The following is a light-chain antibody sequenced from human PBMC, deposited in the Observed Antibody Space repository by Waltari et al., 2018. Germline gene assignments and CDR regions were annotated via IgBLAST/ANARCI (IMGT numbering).Light chain of an antibody. CDR3: AAWDDSLSGPV. J-gene: IGLJ2*01. CDR2: RNN. CDR1: SSNIGSHY. V-gene: IGLV1-47*01. Sequence: QSVLTQPPSASGTPGQRVTISCSGSSSNIGSHYVYWYQQLPGTAPKLLIYRNNQRPSAVPDRCSGSKSGTAASLAISGLRSEDEGDYYCAAWDDSLSGPVFGGGTKLTVL.